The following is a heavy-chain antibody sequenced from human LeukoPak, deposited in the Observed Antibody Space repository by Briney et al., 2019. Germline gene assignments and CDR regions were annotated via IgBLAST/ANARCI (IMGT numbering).Heavy chain of an antibody. CDR1: RNIFTGYF. D-gene: IGHD6-13*01. V-gene: IGHV1-2*02. J-gene: IGHJ6*02. Sequence: ASVKVSCKASRNIFTGYFIHWVRQAPGQGLEWMGWINPKNGGTNPAEKFQGRVTMTRDTSLSTAFMELTGLTSDDTAVYFCAREDSSSCEVWGQGTTVTVSS. CDR2: INPKNGGT. CDR3: AREDSSSCEV.